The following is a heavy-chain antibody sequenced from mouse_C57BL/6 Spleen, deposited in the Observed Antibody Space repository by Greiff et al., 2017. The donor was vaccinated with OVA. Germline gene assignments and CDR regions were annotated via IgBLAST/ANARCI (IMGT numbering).Heavy chain of an antibody. CDR3: ARGVRAVRADY. CDR1: GYTFTSYW. J-gene: IGHJ2*01. V-gene: IGHV1-61*01. CDR2: IYPSDSET. Sequence: QVQLQQPGAELVRPGSSVKLSCKASGYTFTSYWMDWVKQRPGQGLEWIGNIYPSDSETHYNQKFKDKATLTVDKSSSTAYMQLSSLTSEDSAVYYCARGVRAVRADYWGQGTTRTVSS. D-gene: IGHD3-3*01.